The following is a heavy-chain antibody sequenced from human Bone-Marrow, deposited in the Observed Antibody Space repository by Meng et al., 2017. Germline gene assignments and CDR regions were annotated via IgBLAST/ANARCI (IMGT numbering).Heavy chain of an antibody. D-gene: IGHD3-22*01. CDR1: GGSLSGYY. J-gene: IGHJ4*02. Sequence: SETLSLTCAVSGGSLSGYYWSWIRQAPGKSLEWIGEINHNGRTRYNSSLRSRVIISVDTSKNQFSLSVTSVTAADVALYYCARDFYYYDTLTAFDYWGQGALVTVSS. V-gene: IGHV4-34*01. CDR2: INHNGRT. CDR3: ARDFYYYDTLTAFDY.